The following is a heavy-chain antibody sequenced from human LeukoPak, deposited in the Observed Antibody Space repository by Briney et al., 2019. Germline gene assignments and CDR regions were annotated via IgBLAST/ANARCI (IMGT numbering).Heavy chain of an antibody. CDR2: IDTDGTYI. CDR1: GFTFRNYD. D-gene: IGHD3-22*01. J-gene: IGHJ5*02. CDR3: ARHKSWERRYYYDSSGYYTA. V-gene: IGHV3-21*01. Sequence: PGGSLRLSCAASGFTFRNYDIHWIRQAPGKGLEWVSSIDTDGTYIHYADSVKGRFTISRDNSKNSLYLQMNSLRAEDTAVYYCARHKSWERRYYYDSSGYYTAWGQGTLVTVSS.